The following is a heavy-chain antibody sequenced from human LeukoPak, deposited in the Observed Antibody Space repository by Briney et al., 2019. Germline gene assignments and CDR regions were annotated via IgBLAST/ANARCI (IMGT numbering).Heavy chain of an antibody. V-gene: IGHV3-15*01. Sequence: GGSLRLSCAASGFTFHNAWMTWFRQAPGKGLEWVGRMKSNRDGGTSDYAAPVKGRFTISRDDSKNTLYLHMNSLRAEDTAVYYCTTLSNDVLYWGQGTLVTVS. CDR1: GFTFHNAW. J-gene: IGHJ4*02. D-gene: IGHD4-11*01. CDR3: TTLSNDVLY. CDR2: MKSNRDGGTS.